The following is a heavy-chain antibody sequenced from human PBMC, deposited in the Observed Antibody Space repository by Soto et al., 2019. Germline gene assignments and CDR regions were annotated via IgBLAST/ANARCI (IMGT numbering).Heavy chain of an antibody. CDR1: GYTFTTYA. V-gene: IGHV1-3*04. CDR3: VRDDFGLGIDH. CDR2: INIGNGNT. D-gene: IGHD1-1*01. J-gene: IGHJ4*01. Sequence: ASVKVSCKASGYTFTTYAMHWVRQAPGQRLEWMGWINIGNGNTKYSQKFQGRVTISRDNAKNTLYLQMNSLRAEDTAVYYCVRDDFGLGIDHWGLGTLVTVSS.